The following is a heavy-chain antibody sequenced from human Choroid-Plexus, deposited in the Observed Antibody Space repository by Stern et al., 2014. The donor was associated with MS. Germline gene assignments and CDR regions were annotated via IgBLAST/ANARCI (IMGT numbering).Heavy chain of an antibody. V-gene: IGHV3-30*18. Sequence: GQPGQAWGGGGQPGGPLRLSCVASWFHFGRFAPHWVPQGPRQGRGWVAGVSYDGSNKYYADSVKGRFTISRDNSQNTLYMQMSSLRPEDTAVYYCAKDRQYLTYFFDHWGQGSLVTVSS. CDR1: WFHFGRFA. CDR2: VSYDGSNK. CDR3: AKDRQYLTYFFDH. J-gene: IGHJ5*02. D-gene: IGHD2/OR15-2a*01.